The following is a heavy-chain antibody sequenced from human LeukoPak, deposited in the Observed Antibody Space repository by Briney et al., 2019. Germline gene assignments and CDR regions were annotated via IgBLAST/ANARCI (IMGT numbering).Heavy chain of an antibody. CDR1: GGSISSSSYY. D-gene: IGHD3-22*01. CDR3: ASYPDYYDSSGYFDY. V-gene: IGHV4-39*01. CDR2: IYYSGST. Sequence: SETLPLTCTVSGGSISSSSYYWGWIRQPPGKGLEWIGSIYYSGSTYYNPSLKSRVTISVDTSKNQFSLKLSSVTAADTAVYYCASYPDYYDSSGYFDYWGQGTLVTVSS. J-gene: IGHJ4*02.